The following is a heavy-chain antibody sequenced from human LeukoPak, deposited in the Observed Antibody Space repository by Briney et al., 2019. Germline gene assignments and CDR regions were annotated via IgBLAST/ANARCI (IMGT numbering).Heavy chain of an antibody. CDR1: GVSVSSGGYY. Sequence: THTLSLTCTVSGVSVSSGGYYWSWIRQHPEKGLESIEHVYYSGSTYYNPSLKSRITILKDASKNQFTLKLNSVTPTDTAVYFRAGGKYDILTGYFRFDHWGQGTLVTVLS. V-gene: IGHV4-31*03. J-gene: IGHJ4*02. CDR3: AGGKYDILTGYFRFDH. D-gene: IGHD3-9*01. CDR2: VYYSGST.